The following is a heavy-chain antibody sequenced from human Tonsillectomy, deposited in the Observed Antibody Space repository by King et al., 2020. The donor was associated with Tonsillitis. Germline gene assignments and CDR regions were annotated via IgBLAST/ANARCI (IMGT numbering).Heavy chain of an antibody. CDR1: GFTVSSNY. CDR3: ASGWGVATPDY. Sequence: VQLVESGGGLIQPGGSLRLSCAASGFTVSSNYMSWVRQAPGKGLEWLSVIYSGGSTYYADSVKGRFTIPRDNSKNTLYLQMNSLGAEDTAVYYWASGWGVATPDYWGQGTLVTVSS. J-gene: IGHJ4*02. CDR2: IYSGGST. V-gene: IGHV3-53*01. D-gene: IGHD5-12*01.